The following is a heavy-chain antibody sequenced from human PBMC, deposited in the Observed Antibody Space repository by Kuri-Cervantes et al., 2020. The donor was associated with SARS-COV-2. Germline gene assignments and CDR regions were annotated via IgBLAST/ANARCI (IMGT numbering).Heavy chain of an antibody. Sequence: GESLKISCAASGFTFNTYAMSWVRQVPGKGLVWVSRVNIDGSGTSYADSVKGRFTISRDNAKNTVYLHMNSLRAEDTAVYYCAKDPAAAGLWYYYYMDVWGKGTTVTVSS. D-gene: IGHD6-13*01. J-gene: IGHJ6*03. V-gene: IGHV3-74*01. CDR2: VNIDGSGT. CDR1: GFTFNTYA. CDR3: AKDPAAAGLWYYYYMDV.